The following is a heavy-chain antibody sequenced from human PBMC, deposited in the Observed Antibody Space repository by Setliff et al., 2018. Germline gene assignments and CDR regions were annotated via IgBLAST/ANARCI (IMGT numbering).Heavy chain of an antibody. CDR2: VYYSGNT. D-gene: IGHD3-22*01. CDR3: ARYDSSGYSENYYFDY. Sequence: PSETLSLTCTVSGGSICTTDYYWGWIRQPPGKGLEWIGCVYYSGNTYYSPSLKSRVTMFVDTSKNQFSLMLYSVTAADTAIYYCARYDSSGYSENYYFDYWGQGTLVTVSS. V-gene: IGHV4-39*07. J-gene: IGHJ4*02. CDR1: GGSICTTDYY.